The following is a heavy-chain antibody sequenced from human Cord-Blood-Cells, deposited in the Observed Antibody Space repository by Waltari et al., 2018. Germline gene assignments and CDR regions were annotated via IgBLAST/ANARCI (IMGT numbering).Heavy chain of an antibody. D-gene: IGHD6-13*01. CDR2: INHSGST. V-gene: IGHV4-34*01. J-gene: IGHJ2*01. Sequence: QVQLQQWGAGLLKPSETLSLTCAVYGGSFSGYYWSWIRQPPGKGLEWIGEINHSGSTNHNPSLKSRVTISVDTSKNQFSLKLSSVTAADTAVYYCARGGGIAAAGEDNWYFDLWGRGTLVTVSS. CDR1: GGSFSGYY. CDR3: ARGGGIAAAGEDNWYFDL.